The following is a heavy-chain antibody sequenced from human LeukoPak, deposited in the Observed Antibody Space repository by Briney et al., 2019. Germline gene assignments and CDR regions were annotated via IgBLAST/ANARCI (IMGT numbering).Heavy chain of an antibody. CDR1: GFTFSSYW. Sequence: GGSLRLSCAASGFTFSSYWMSWVRQAPGKGLEWVANIKQDGSGKYYVDSVKGRFTISRDNAKNSLYLQMNSLRAEDTAVYYCARAKVTYYDFWSGYTYYYYMGVWGKGTTVTVSS. J-gene: IGHJ6*03. CDR2: IKQDGSGK. V-gene: IGHV3-7*01. CDR3: ARAKVTYYDFWSGYTYYYYMGV. D-gene: IGHD3-3*01.